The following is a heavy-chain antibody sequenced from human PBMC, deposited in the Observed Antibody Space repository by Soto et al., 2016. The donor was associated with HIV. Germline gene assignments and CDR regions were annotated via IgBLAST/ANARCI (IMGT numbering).Heavy chain of an antibody. J-gene: IGHJ4*02. D-gene: IGHD2-2*01. CDR1: GTSVSSGSYS. Sequence: QVRLQESGPGLVKPSETLSLTCNVSGTSVSSGSYSWNWIRQPPGKALEWIGNTFYSGSTNYNPSLKSRVTLSLDTSKNLLSLKLSSVTAADTAVYYCARTDNVPGVDFDFXGQGTLVHRLL. CDR3: ARTDNVPGVDFDF. CDR2: TFYSGST. V-gene: IGHV4-61*01.